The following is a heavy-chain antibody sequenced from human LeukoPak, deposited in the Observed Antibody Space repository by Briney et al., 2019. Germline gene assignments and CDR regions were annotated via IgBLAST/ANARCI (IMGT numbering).Heavy chain of an antibody. D-gene: IGHD6-13*01. CDR2: ISYDGSNK. J-gene: IGHJ4*02. V-gene: IGHV3-30-3*01. CDR1: GFTFSSYA. Sequence: GGSLRPSCAASGFTFSSYAMHWVRQAPGKGLEWVAVISYDGSNKYYADSVKGRLTISRDNSKNTLYLQMNSLRAEDTAVYYCAKIAAAGLFDYWGQGTLVTVSS. CDR3: AKIAAAGLFDY.